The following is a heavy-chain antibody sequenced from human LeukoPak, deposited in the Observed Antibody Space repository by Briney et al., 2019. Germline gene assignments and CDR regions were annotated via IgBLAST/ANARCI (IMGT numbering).Heavy chain of an antibody. CDR1: GFTFSSYA. D-gene: IGHD2/OR15-2a*01. CDR2: ISYDGSNK. V-gene: IGHV3-30-3*01. Sequence: GRSLRLSCAASGFTFSSYAMHWVRQAPGKGLEWVAVISYDGSNKYYADSVKGRFTISRDNSKNTLYLQMNSLRAEDTAVYYCARSDSTDAFDIWGQGTMVTVSS. J-gene: IGHJ3*02. CDR3: ARSDSTDAFDI.